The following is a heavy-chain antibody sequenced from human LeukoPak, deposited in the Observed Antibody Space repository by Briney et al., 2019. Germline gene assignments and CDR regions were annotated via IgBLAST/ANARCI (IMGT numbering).Heavy chain of an antibody. CDR3: ARGILPNWFDP. J-gene: IGHJ5*02. CDR2: IYSGGST. D-gene: IGHD3-9*01. Sequence: QPGGSLRLSCAASGFTVSSNYMSWVRQAPGKRLEWVSVIYSGGSTYYADSVKGRFTISRDNSKNTLYLQMNSLRAGDTAVYYCARGILPNWFDPWGQGTLVTVSS. V-gene: IGHV3-53*01. CDR1: GFTVSSNY.